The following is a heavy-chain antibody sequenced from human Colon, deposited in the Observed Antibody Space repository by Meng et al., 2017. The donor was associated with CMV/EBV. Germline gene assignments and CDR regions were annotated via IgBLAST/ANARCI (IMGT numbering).Heavy chain of an antibody. J-gene: IGHJ5*02. D-gene: IGHD3-10*01. V-gene: IGHV4-4*07. Sequence: QGQLPESGPGLVKPSETLSLTCTVSGGYLNDFYWNWIRQPVGKGLEWIGRIFPTGSAYYNSSLNSRVTMSVDTSKNQFSLKLTSVTAADTAVYYCARDSDGSGTFSYWFDPWGQGTLVTVSS. CDR2: IFPTGSA. CDR3: ARDSDGSGTFSYWFDP. CDR1: GGYLNDFY.